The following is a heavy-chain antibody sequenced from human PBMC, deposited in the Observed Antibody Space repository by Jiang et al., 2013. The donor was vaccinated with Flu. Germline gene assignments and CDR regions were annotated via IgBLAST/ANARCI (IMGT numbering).Heavy chain of an antibody. J-gene: IGHJ4*02. D-gene: IGHD6-6*01. CDR3: AKEYNSSSPD. Sequence: GLVQPGESLRLSCAASGFTFSTFDMSWVRQAPGKGLEWVSGIASTSIKTYYADSVKGRFTISRDNTNNTLFLQMNSLRAEDTAIYYCAKEYNSSSPDWGQGTLVTVSS. CDR1: GFTFSTFD. V-gene: IGHV3-23*01. CDR2: IASTSIKT.